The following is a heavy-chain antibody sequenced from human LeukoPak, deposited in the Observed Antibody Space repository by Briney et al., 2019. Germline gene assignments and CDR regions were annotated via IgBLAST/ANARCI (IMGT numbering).Heavy chain of an antibody. V-gene: IGHV3-21*01. J-gene: IGHJ6*03. CDR3: ARAGTTAYPYYYYYYMDV. CDR1: GFTFSNAW. Sequence: GGSLRLSCAASGFTFSNAWMNWVRQAPGKGLEWVSSINSSSSYIYYADSVKGRFTISRDNAKNSLYLQMNSLRAEDTAVYYCARAGTTAYPYYYYYYMDVWGKGTTVTVSS. CDR2: INSSSSYI. D-gene: IGHD4-17*01.